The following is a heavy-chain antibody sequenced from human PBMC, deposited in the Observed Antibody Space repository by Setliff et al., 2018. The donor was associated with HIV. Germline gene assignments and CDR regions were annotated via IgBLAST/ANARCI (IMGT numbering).Heavy chain of an antibody. CDR2: INHSGST. V-gene: IGHV4-34*01. CDR1: GGSFSGYY. CDR3: ARGGLTAAGTLLLVGYFDY. D-gene: IGHD6-13*01. Sequence: TSETLSLTCAVYGGSFSGYYWSWIRQPPGKGLEWIGEINHSGSTNFNPSLKSRVTISVDTSKNQFSLKLSSVTAADTAVYYCARGGLTAAGTLLLVGYFDYWGQGTLVTVS. J-gene: IGHJ4*02.